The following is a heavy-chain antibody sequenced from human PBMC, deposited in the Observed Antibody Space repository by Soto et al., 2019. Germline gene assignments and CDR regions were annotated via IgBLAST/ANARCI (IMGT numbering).Heavy chain of an antibody. J-gene: IGHJ4*02. D-gene: IGHD6-19*01. CDR3: ARDRDSSGWQIDY. V-gene: IGHV1-46*01. Sequence: AAVKVSCNASGYTCTSYDMPWGRQAPGQGLEWMGIINPSGGSTSYAQEFQGRVTLTRDTSTSTVYMELSSLRSEDTAVYYCARDRDSSGWQIDYWGQGTLVTVSS. CDR2: INPSGGST. CDR1: GYTCTSYD.